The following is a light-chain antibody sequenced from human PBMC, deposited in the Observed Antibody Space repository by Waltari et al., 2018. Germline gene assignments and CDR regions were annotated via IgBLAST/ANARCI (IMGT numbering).Light chain of an antibody. J-gene: IGLJ2*01. CDR3: QSYDISLSVL. CDR1: SSNIGAGYV. CDR2: GNS. Sequence: QSVLTQPPSVSGAPGQRVTISCTGSSSNIGAGYVVHWYQQLPGTAPKLLIYGNSIRPAGVPDRFSGSKSGPSASLAITGLQAEDEADYYCQSYDISLSVLFGGGTKLTVL. V-gene: IGLV1-40*01.